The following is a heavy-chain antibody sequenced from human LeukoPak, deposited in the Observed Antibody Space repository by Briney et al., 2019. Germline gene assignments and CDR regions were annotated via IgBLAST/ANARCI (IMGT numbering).Heavy chain of an antibody. Sequence: ASVKVSCKASGYIFTAYYMHWVRQAPGQGLEWMGWINPNSGGTNYAQKFQGWVTMTRDTSISTAYMELSRLTSDDTAVYYCARDRAGTTSSYDLWGQGTLVIVSS. J-gene: IGHJ5*02. CDR2: INPNSGGT. CDR3: ARDRAGTTSSYDL. V-gene: IGHV1-2*04. CDR1: GYIFTAYY. D-gene: IGHD1-1*01.